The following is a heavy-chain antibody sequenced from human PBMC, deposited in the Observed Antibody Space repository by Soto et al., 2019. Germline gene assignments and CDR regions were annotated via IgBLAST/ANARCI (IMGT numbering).Heavy chain of an antibody. CDR2: IDPSDSYT. V-gene: IGHV5-10-1*03. CDR1: GYSFTSYW. CDR3: ARRAPYCSSTSCYSHDWFDP. D-gene: IGHD2-2*01. J-gene: IGHJ5*02. Sequence: EVQLVQSGAEVKKPGESLRISCKGSGYSFTSYWISWVRQMPGKGLEWMGRIDPSDSYTNYSPSFQGHVTISADKSISTAYLQWGSLKASDTAMYYCARRAPYCSSTSCYSHDWFDPWGQGTLVTVSS.